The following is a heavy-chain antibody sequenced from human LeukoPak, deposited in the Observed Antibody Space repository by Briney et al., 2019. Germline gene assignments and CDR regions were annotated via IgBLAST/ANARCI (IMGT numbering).Heavy chain of an antibody. D-gene: IGHD3-22*01. CDR2: IWYDGIKE. J-gene: IGHJ4*02. V-gene: IGHV3-33*06. Sequence: PGGSLRLSCAASGFIFSTYVMHWVRQAPGKGLEWVALIWYDGIKEYYADSVKGRFTISRDNSKNTLFLQMNSLRAEDTAVYYCAKNNQDRSGYYSVYDYWGQGTLVTVSS. CDR3: AKNNQDRSGYYSVYDY. CDR1: GFIFSTYV.